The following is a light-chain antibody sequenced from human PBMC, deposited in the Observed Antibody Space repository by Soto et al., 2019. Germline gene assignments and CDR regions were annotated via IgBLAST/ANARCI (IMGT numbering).Light chain of an antibody. CDR2: RAS. CDR1: QSISTW. J-gene: IGKJ1*01. CDR3: QQYDSYTWT. Sequence: IQMTQSPSSLSASVSASATTICRPSQSISTWWAWFQQKPGKAPKLLIYRASCRVGGAASRCSGSGGGTEVSLTTSSLQPDDYVTYYCQQYDSYTWTFGQGTKVDIK. V-gene: IGKV1-5*03.